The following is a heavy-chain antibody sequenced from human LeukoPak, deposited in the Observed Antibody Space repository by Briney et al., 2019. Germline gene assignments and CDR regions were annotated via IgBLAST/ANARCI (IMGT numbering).Heavy chain of an antibody. CDR2: ISGSGGST. Sequence: GGSLRLSCAASGFTFSSYAMSWVRPAPGKGLEWVSAISGSGGSTYYADSVKGRFTISRDNSKNTLYLQMNSLRAADTALYYWAKGRSTPQTYWGQGNLVTVSP. CDR1: GFTFSSYA. CDR3: AKGRSTPQTY. J-gene: IGHJ4*02. V-gene: IGHV3-23*01.